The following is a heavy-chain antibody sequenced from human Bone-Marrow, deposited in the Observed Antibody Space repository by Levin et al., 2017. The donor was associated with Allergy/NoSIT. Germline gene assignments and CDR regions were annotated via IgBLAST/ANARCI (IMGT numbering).Heavy chain of an antibody. J-gene: IGHJ4*02. D-gene: IGHD6-6*01. CDR2: ISYDGRAK. CDR3: AKDLERGFAYSSSSSLDY. Sequence: GGSLRLSCAASGFTLSRYGMHWVRQAPGKGLEWVAAISYDGRAKYYPDSVKGRFTISTDNFENTVYLQMNSLRAEDTALDCFAKDLERGFAYSSSSSLDYWGQGTLVTVSS. V-gene: IGHV3-30*18. CDR1: GFTLSRYG.